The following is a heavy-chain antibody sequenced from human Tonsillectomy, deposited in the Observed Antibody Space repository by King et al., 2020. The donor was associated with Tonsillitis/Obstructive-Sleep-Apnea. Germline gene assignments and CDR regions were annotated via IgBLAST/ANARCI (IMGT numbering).Heavy chain of an antibody. CDR3: ADFLTTVPY. CDR1: GGSFSGYY. CDR2: INHSGST. Sequence: VQLPQWGAGLLKPSETLSLTCAVYGGSFSGYYWSWIRQPPGKGLEWIGEINHSGSTNYNPSLKSRVTISVDTSKNQFSLKLSSVTAADTAVYYCADFLTTVPYWGQGTLVTVSS. D-gene: IGHD4-11*01. V-gene: IGHV4-34*01. J-gene: IGHJ4*02.